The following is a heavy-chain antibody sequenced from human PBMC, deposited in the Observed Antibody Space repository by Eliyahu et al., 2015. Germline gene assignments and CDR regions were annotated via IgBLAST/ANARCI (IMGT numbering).Heavy chain of an antibody. J-gene: IGHJ6*04. CDR1: GGSFSGYY. V-gene: IGHV4-34*01. CDR3: ARALPAHYDFWSGYYPHYYYGMDV. CDR2: INHSGST. D-gene: IGHD3-3*01. Sequence: QVQLQQWGAGLLKPSETLSLTCXVYGGSFSGYYWXWIRXPPGKGLEWIGEINHSGSTNYNPSLKSRVTISVDTSKNQFSLKLSSVTAADTAVYYCARALPAHYDFWSGYYPHYYYGMDVWGKGTTVTVSS.